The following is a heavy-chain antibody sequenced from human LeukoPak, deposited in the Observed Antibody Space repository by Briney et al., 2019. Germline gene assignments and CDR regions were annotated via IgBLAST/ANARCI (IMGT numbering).Heavy chain of an antibody. V-gene: IGHV4-38-2*02. D-gene: IGHD1-26*01. CDR2: IYHTWNT. CDR1: GDSVTNASY. Sequence: SETLSLTCSVSGDSVTNASYLGWVRQPPGKGLQWIGSIYHTWNTYSSPFLESRLTIPLNTSKNLFSLSLSAVTAADTAVYYCAKDMRCRGAYFDNWSQGTLVTVSS. J-gene: IGHJ4*02. CDR3: AKDMRCRGAYFDN.